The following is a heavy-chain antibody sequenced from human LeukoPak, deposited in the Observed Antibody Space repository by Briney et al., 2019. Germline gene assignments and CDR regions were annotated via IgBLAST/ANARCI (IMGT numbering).Heavy chain of an antibody. V-gene: IGHV1-18*01. CDR1: GYTFTNYG. Sequence: ASVKVSCKASGYTFTNYGYNWVPQAPGQRLEWMGWISAYNGHTIYARNLQDRVTLTTDTSTSTSYMELRSLTSDDTAIYYCARDQGFGIAAADNWFDPWGQGTLVTVSS. D-gene: IGHD6-13*01. CDR3: ARDQGFGIAAADNWFDP. J-gene: IGHJ5*02. CDR2: ISAYNGHT.